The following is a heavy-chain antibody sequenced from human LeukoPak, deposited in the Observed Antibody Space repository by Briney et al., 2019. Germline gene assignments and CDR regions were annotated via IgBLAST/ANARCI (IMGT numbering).Heavy chain of an antibody. CDR3: ARGQVYFDY. CDR2: IYYSGST. Sequence: SETLSLSCTVSGGSISSYYWSWIRQPATKGLEWIGSIYYSGSTNYNPSLKSRVTMSVDTSKNQFSLKLSSVTAADTAVYYCARGQVYFDYWGQGTLVTVSS. V-gene: IGHV4-4*07. CDR1: GGSISSYY. J-gene: IGHJ4*02.